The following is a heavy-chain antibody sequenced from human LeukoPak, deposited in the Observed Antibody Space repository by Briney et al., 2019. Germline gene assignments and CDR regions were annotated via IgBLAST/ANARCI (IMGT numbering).Heavy chain of an antibody. V-gene: IGHV3-23*01. CDR1: EFIFSGYV. Sequence: GGSLRVSCAASEFIFSGYVMSWVRQAPGKGLEWFSAISGSGADTYYADFVKGRFTISRDNFKNTLYLQMNSLRVEDTAVYYCAKRRGFYNGMDVWGTGTTVTVSS. J-gene: IGHJ6*04. CDR3: AKRRGFYNGMDV. CDR2: ISGSGADT.